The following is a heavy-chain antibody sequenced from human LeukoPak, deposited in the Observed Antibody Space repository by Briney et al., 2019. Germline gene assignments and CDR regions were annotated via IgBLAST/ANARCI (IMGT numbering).Heavy chain of an antibody. CDR3: ARDSTVTTFRGCVDP. CDR2: INPSGGST. D-gene: IGHD4-17*01. Sequence: ASVKVSCKASGYTFSNYYVHWVRQAPGQGLEWMGVINPSGGSTNYAQKFQGRVTMTRDTSTSTVYMEMSSLRSEDTAEYYCARDSTVTTFRGCVDPWGQGTLVTVSS. J-gene: IGHJ5*02. CDR1: GYTFSNYY. V-gene: IGHV1-46*01.